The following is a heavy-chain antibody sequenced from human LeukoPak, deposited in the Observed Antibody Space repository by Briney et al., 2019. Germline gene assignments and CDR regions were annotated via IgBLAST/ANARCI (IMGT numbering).Heavy chain of an antibody. V-gene: IGHV3-53*01. J-gene: IGHJ4*02. CDR2: IYSGGST. D-gene: IGHD2-2*01. Sequence: GGSLRLSCAASGFTVSSNYMSWVRQAPGKGLEWVSVIYSGGSTYYADSVKARFTISRDNAKNSLYLQMNSLRAEDTAVYYCARVKVVVPTAFDYCDYWGQGTLVTVSS. CDR1: GFTVSSNY. CDR3: ARVKVVVPTAFDYCDY.